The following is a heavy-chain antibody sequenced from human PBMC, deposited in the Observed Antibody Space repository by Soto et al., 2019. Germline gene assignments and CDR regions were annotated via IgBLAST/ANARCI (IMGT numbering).Heavy chain of an antibody. V-gene: IGHV1-69*19. CDR3: AWDGKGHTPAFVC. CDR1: GGTFNTYA. Sequence: QVQLVQSGAEMQKPGSSVKVSCQSSGGTFNTYAMNWVRQAPGQGPEWMGDISTMYGAANYAPKFQGRVTITADESTGTSYMQFLSLTTEDTALYVCAWDGKGHTPAFVCWGQGTLVTVSS. J-gene: IGHJ4*02. CDR2: ISTMYGAA.